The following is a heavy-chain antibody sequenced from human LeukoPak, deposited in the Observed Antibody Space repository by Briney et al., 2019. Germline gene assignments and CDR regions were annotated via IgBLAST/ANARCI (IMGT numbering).Heavy chain of an antibody. V-gene: IGHV3-23*01. J-gene: IGHJ4*02. CDR1: GFTFSSYA. Sequence: GGSLRLSCAASGFTFSSYAMSWVRQAPGKGLEWVSAISGSGGSTYYADSVKGRFTISRDNSKNTLYLQMNSLRAEDTAVYYCATAYYYDSSGYYYSQPFDYWGQGTLVTVSS. CDR2: ISGSGGST. CDR3: ATAYYYDSSGYYYSQPFDY. D-gene: IGHD3-22*01.